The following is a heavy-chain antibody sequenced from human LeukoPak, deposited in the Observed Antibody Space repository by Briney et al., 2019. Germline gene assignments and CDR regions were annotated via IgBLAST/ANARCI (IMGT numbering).Heavy chain of an antibody. D-gene: IGHD6-6*01. V-gene: IGHV4-34*01. Sequence: SETLSLTCAVYGGSFSGYYWSWIRQPPGKGLEWIGEINHSGSTNYNPSLKSRVTISVDTSKNQFSLKLSSVTAADTAVYYCARSSRDAFDIWGQGTMVTVSS. CDR3: ARSSRDAFDI. J-gene: IGHJ3*02. CDR2: INHSGST. CDR1: GGSFSGYY.